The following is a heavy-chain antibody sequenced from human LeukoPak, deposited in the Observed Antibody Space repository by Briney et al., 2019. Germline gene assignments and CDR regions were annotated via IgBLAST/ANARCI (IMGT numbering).Heavy chain of an antibody. J-gene: IGHJ6*03. D-gene: IGHD1-26*01. CDR1: GFTFSNYN. Sequence: GGSLRLSCAASGFTFSNYNMNWVRQAPGKGLEWVSYISSSSSYMYYADSVKGRFTISRDNAENSLYLQMNSLRAEDTAVYYCARDPYSGSYGDYYYYYMDVWGKGTTVTISS. CDR2: ISSSSSYM. V-gene: IGHV3-21*05. CDR3: ARDPYSGSYGDYYYYYMDV.